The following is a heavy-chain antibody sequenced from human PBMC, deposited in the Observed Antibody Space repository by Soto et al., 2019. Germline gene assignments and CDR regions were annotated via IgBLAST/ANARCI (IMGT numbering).Heavy chain of an antibody. V-gene: IGHV4-31*06. CDR1: GDSISRGNY. J-gene: IGHJ4*02. CDR2: ISYSGST. Sequence: SETLSLTCTVSGDSISRGNYCSWIRQHPGKGLQWIGYISYSGSTYYNPPLKSRVTISADTSKNQFSLKLSSVTAADSAIYYCTTPPGPPLYSGSYFDWWGQGTLVTVSS. CDR3: TTPPGPPLYSGSYFDW. D-gene: IGHD1-26*01.